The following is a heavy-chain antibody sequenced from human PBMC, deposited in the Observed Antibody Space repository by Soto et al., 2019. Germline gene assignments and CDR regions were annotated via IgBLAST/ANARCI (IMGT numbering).Heavy chain of an antibody. CDR2: ISWNSGSI. CDR3: AKDSGDYHYFDD. Sequence: AGGSLRLSCAASGFTFDDYAMHWVRQAPGKGLEWVSGISWNSGSIGYADSVKGRFTISRDNAKNSLYLQMNSLRAEDTALYYCAKDSGDYHYFDDWGQGTLVTVSS. J-gene: IGHJ4*02. V-gene: IGHV3-9*01. D-gene: IGHD4-17*01. CDR1: GFTFDDYA.